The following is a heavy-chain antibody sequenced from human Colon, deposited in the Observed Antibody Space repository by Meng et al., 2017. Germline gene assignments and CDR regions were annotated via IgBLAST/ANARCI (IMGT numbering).Heavy chain of an antibody. D-gene: IGHD3-10*01. V-gene: IGHV1-2*06. CDR3: ARDSDKDYYGSGSYFY. CDR1: GYTFTGYY. Sequence: ASVKVSCKASGYTFTGYYKHWVRQAPGQGLEWMGRINPNSGGTNYAQKFQGRVTMTRDTSISTAYMELSRLRSDDTAVYYCARDSDKDYYGSGSYFYWGQGTLVTVSS. J-gene: IGHJ4*02. CDR2: INPNSGGT.